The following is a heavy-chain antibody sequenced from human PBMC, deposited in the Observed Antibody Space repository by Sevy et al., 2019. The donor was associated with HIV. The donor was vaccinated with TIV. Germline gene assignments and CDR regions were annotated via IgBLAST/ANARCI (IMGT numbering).Heavy chain of an antibody. V-gene: IGHV3-48*02. CDR2: ISSSSTTI. Sequence: GGSLRLSCAASGFTFSNYSMNWVRQAPGKGLEWVSYISSSSTTIYYADSVKGRFTISRDNAKNSLYLQMNSLSDDDMAVYYCARSGGLRYWGQGTLVTVSS. J-gene: IGHJ4*02. CDR3: ARSGGLRY. CDR1: GFTFSNYS. D-gene: IGHD3-16*02.